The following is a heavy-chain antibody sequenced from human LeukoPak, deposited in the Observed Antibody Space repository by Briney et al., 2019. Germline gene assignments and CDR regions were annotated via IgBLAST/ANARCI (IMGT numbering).Heavy chain of an antibody. CDR3: AKRGVVIRVILVGFHKEAYYFES. D-gene: IGHD3/OR15-3a*01. J-gene: IGHJ4*02. Sequence: GGSLRLSCAVSGISLSNYGMSWVRQAPGKGPEWVAGISGSGGGTNYADSVKGRFTISRHNPKNTLYLQMNSLRAEDTAVYFCAKRGVVIRVILVGFHKEAYYFESWGQGALVTVSS. CDR2: ISGSGGGT. V-gene: IGHV3-23*01. CDR1: GISLSNYG.